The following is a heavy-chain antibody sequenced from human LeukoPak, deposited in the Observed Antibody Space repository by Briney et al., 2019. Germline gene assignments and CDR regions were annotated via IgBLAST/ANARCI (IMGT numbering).Heavy chain of an antibody. D-gene: IGHD2-15*01. V-gene: IGHV4-4*07. CDR2: IYTSGST. CDR1: GGSISSYY. CDR3: AREFCSGGSCYSDY. J-gene: IGHJ4*02. Sequence: SETLSLTCTVSGGSISSYYWSWIRQPAGKGLEWIGRIYTSGSTNYNPSLKSRVTMSVDTSKNQFSLKLSSVTAADTAVYHCAREFCSGGSCYSDYWGQGTLVTVSS.